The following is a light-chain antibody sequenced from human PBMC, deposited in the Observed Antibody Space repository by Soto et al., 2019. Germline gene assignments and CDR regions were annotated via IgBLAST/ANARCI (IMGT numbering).Light chain of an antibody. Sequence: IVMTQSPATLSVSLGERATLSCRASQSVSSNLAWYQQTPGQAPRLLIYGASTRATGIPARFSGSGSGTEFPLTISSLQSEDFAVYYCQQYYNWPRTFGQGTKLEIK. CDR3: QQYYNWPRT. CDR1: QSVSSN. V-gene: IGKV3-15*01. J-gene: IGKJ2*01. CDR2: GAS.